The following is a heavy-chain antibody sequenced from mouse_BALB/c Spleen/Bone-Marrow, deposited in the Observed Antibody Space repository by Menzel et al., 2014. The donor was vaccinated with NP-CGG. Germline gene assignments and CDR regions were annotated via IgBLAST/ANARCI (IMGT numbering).Heavy chain of an antibody. CDR3: ARHAYYDQTEVSFVY. CDR1: GFSFNSYG. V-gene: IGHV5-9-2*01. CDR2: ISCGGSYT. Sequence: EVKLVESGGGLVKSGGSLKLSCAASGFSFNSYGMSWVRQTPEKRLEWVATISCGGSYTFNPDSVKGRFTISRDNAKNNLYLQLSSLRSEDTALYYCARHAYYDQTEVSFVYWGQGTLVTVSA. D-gene: IGHD2-4*01. J-gene: IGHJ3*01.